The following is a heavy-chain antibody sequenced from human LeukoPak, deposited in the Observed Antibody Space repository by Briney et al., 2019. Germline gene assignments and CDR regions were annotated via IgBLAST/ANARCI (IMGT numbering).Heavy chain of an antibody. CDR1: GITFDDYG. D-gene: IGHD6-13*01. J-gene: IGHJ4*02. Sequence: PGRSLRLSCEASGITFDDYGMHWVRQAPGKGLERVSTISWNSASVGYVDSVKGRFTISRDNAKKTLYLQMNSLRPEDTALYYCAKDYGYSSSWYDYWGQGTLVTVSS. V-gene: IGHV3-9*01. CDR2: ISWNSASV. CDR3: AKDYGYSSSWYDY.